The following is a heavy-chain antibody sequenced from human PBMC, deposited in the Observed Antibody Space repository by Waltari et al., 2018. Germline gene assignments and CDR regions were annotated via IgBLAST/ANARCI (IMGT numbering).Heavy chain of an antibody. V-gene: IGHV3-7*04. CDR2: INQDGSGE. J-gene: IGHJ4*02. Sequence: EVQLVESGGGLVQPGGSMRLSCAASGITLSNFWMSWARQAPGKGLEWVANINQDGSGEYYVDSVKGRFTISRDNAKNSLYLQMNSLRAEDTAVYYCQRGDYWGQGTLVTVSS. CDR1: GITLSNFW. CDR3: QRGDY.